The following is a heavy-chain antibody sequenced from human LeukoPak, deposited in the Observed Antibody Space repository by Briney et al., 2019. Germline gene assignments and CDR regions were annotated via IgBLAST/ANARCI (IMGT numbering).Heavy chain of an antibody. V-gene: IGHV1-2*02. CDR2: INPNSGGT. CDR3: ARDPDGAVAARGDY. J-gene: IGHJ4*02. Sequence: ASVKVSCKASGYTFTGYYMHWVRQAPGQGLEWMGWINPNSGGTNYAQKFQGRVTMTRDTSISTAYMELSRLRSDDTAVYYCARDPDGAVAARGDYWGQGTLVTVSS. D-gene: IGHD6-19*01. CDR1: GYTFTGYY.